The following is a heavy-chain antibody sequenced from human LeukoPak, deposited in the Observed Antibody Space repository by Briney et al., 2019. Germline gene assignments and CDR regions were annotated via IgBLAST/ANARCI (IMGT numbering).Heavy chain of an antibody. Sequence: SETLSLTCTVSGASISRSSFFWAWVRQSPGKGLEWIGSIYYSGTTYYNPSLKSRVTISVDTSKNQFSLKLSSVTAADTAVYYCARQRNSYGFPFDYWGQGTLVTVSS. CDR2: IYYSGTT. CDR1: GASISRSSFF. J-gene: IGHJ4*02. CDR3: ARQRNSYGFPFDY. V-gene: IGHV4-39*07. D-gene: IGHD5-18*01.